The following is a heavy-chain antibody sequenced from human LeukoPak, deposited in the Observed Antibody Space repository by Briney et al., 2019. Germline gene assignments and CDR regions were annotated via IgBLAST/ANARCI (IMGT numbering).Heavy chain of an antibody. D-gene: IGHD3-22*01. CDR3: AREAASPPYYYDSRAYSKPRGFDP. CDR2: TYYRSKWYN. Sequence: SQTLSLTCAISGDSVSSNSAAWNWIRQSPSRGLEWLGRTYYRSKWYNDYAVSVKSRITINPDMSKNQFSLQLNSVTPEDTAVYYCAREAASPPYYYDSRAYSKPRGFDPWGQGTLVTVSS. J-gene: IGHJ5*02. CDR1: GDSVSSNSAA. V-gene: IGHV6-1*01.